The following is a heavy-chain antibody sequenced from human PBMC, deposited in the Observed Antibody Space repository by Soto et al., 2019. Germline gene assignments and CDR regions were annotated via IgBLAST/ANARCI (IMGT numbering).Heavy chain of an antibody. J-gene: IGHJ6*03. D-gene: IGHD2-15*01. V-gene: IGHV4-59*08. CDR3: ARRTRVVAARLNYYYYYMDV. CDR1: GGSISRYY. Sequence: SETRSLARPVSGGSISRYYWSWFRQPPGKGLEWIGYIYYSGSTNYNPSLKSRVTISVDTSKNQSSLKLSPVTAADTAVYYCARRTRVVAARLNYYYYYMDVWGKGTTVTVSS. CDR2: IYYSGST.